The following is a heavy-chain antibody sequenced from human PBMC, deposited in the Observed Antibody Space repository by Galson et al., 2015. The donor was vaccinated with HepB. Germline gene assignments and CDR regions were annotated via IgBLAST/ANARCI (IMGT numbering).Heavy chain of an antibody. V-gene: IGHV3-30*18. D-gene: IGHD2-15*01. J-gene: IGHJ4*02. Sequence: SLRLSCAASGFTFSSYGMHWVRQAPGKGLEWVAVISYDGSNKYFADSVKGRFTISRDNSKNTLYLQMNSLRAEDTAVYYCAKDSLKDIVVAFDYWGQGTLVTVSS. CDR1: GFTFSSYG. CDR2: ISYDGSNK. CDR3: AKDSLKDIVVAFDY.